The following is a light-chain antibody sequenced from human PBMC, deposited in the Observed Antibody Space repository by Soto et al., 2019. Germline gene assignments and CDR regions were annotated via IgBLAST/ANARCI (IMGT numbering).Light chain of an antibody. CDR3: QSYDSSLSGWV. V-gene: IGLV1-40*01. J-gene: IGLJ3*02. CDR1: SYNIGAGYD. Sequence: QSVLTQPPSVSGAPGQRVTISCTGSSYNIGAGYDVHWYQQLPGTAHKLLIYGNSNRPSGVPDRFSGSKSGSSASRAITGVEAEDEADYYCQSYDSSLSGWVFGGGTKLTVL. CDR2: GNS.